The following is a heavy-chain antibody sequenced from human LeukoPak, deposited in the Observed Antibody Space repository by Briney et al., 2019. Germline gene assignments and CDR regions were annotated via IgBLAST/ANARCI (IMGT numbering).Heavy chain of an antibody. D-gene: IGHD3-10*01. CDR1: GGSINNYY. J-gene: IGHJ4*02. CDR3: ARTYGSGSYYVFDY. Sequence: SETLSLTCSVSGGSINNYYWSWIRQPPGKGLEWIGHIFYSGSTNYNPSLKSRVTISLVMSKNQISLKLSSVTAADTAVYYCARTYGSGSYYVFDYWGQGTLVTVSS. CDR2: IFYSGST. V-gene: IGHV4-59*01.